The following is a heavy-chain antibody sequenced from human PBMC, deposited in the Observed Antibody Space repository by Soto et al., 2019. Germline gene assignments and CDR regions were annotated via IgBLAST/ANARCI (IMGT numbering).Heavy chain of an antibody. Sequence: GGSLRLSCAASGFTFDDYAMHWVRQAPGKGLEWVSGISWNSGSIGYADSVKGRFTISRDNAKNSLYLQMNSLRAEDTALYYCAKDISLKQWLVRSAFDIWGQGTMVTVSS. CDR2: ISWNSGSI. J-gene: IGHJ3*02. D-gene: IGHD6-19*01. CDR3: AKDISLKQWLVRSAFDI. V-gene: IGHV3-9*01. CDR1: GFTFDDYA.